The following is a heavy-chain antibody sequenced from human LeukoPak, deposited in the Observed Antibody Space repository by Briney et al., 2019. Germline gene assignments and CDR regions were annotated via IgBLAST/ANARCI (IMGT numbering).Heavy chain of an antibody. V-gene: IGHV3-48*03. D-gene: IGHD1-26*01. CDR2: ISSSGSTI. Sequence: PGVSLRLSCAASGFTFSSYEMNWVRQAPEKGLEWVSYISSSGSTIYYADSVKGRFTISRDNAKNSLYLQMNSLRAEDTAVYYCARGRSGSLDYWGQGTLVTVSS. CDR1: GFTFSSYE. CDR3: ARGRSGSLDY. J-gene: IGHJ4*02.